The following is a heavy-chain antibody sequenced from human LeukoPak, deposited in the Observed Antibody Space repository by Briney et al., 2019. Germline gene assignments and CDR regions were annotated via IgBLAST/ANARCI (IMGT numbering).Heavy chain of an antibody. Sequence: SVTVSCKASGGTFSSYAISWVRQAPGQGLEGMGGIIPIFGTANYAQKFQDRVTITTDESTSTAYMELSSLRSEDTAVYYCASTKTYYYASSGYYVFDYWGQGTLVTVSS. CDR2: IIPIFGTA. D-gene: IGHD3-22*01. CDR3: ASTKTYYYASSGYYVFDY. V-gene: IGHV1-69*05. J-gene: IGHJ4*02. CDR1: GGTFSSYA.